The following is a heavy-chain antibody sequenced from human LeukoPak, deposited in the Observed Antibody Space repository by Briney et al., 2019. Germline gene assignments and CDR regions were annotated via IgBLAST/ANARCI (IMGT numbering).Heavy chain of an antibody. V-gene: IGHV3-21*01. CDR2: ISSSSSYI. CDR1: GFTFSSYS. J-gene: IGHJ3*02. D-gene: IGHD5-12*01. Sequence: GGSLRLSCAASGFTFSSYSMNWVRQAPGKGLEWVSSISSSSSYIYYADSVKGRFTISRDNAKNSLYLQMNSLRAEDTAVYYCARVVGGYDPGDAFDIWGQGTMVTVSS. CDR3: ARVVGGYDPGDAFDI.